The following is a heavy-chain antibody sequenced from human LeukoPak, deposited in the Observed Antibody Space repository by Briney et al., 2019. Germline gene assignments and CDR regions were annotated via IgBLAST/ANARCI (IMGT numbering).Heavy chain of an antibody. Sequence: GGSLRLSCAASGFTVSSNYMSWVRQAPGKGLEWVSVVYGGDTTFYAGSVKGRFTISRDNSKNTLYLQMNSLRAEDTAVYYCARDAHTGSGTYWGGVDYYYGLDVWGQGTTVTVSS. J-gene: IGHJ6*02. D-gene: IGHD3-10*01. CDR2: VYGGDTT. V-gene: IGHV3-66*01. CDR1: GFTVSSNY. CDR3: ARDAHTGSGTYWGGVDYYYGLDV.